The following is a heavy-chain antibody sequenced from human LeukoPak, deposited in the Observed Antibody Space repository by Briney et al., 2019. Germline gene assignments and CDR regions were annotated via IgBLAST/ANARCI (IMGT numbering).Heavy chain of an antibody. CDR2: ISGSGGST. V-gene: IGHV3-23*01. CDR1: GFTFSSYA. CDR3: AKDRSRGLWFGELLLFDP. J-gene: IGHJ5*02. D-gene: IGHD3-10*01. Sequence: GGSLRLSSAASGFTFSSYAMSWVRQAPGKGLEWVSAISGSGGSTYYADSVKGRFTISRDNSKNTLYLQMNSLRAEDTAVYYCAKDRSRGLWFGELLLFDPWGQGTLVTVSS.